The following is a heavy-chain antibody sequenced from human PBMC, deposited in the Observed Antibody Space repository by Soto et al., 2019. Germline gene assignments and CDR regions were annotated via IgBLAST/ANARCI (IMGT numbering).Heavy chain of an antibody. CDR3: ARGQLDVLVVRWPTGFDY. D-gene: IGHD3-10*02. J-gene: IGHJ4*02. CDR1: GFTVSSNY. V-gene: IGHV3-66*01. CDR2: IYSGGST. Sequence: GGSLRLSCAASGFTVSSNYMSWVRQAPGKGLEWVSVIYSGGSTYYADSVKGRFTISRDNSKNTLYLQMNSLRAEDTAVYYCARGQLDVLVVRWPTGFDYWGQGTLVTVSS.